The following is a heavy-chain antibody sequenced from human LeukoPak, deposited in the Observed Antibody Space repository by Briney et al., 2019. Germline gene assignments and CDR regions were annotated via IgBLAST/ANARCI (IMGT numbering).Heavy chain of an antibody. CDR2: ISWDGGST. CDR3: AKAQEIDDSSGYYLDY. Sequence: PGGSLRLSCAASGFTFDDYTMHWVRQAPGKGLEWVSLISWDGGSTYYADSVKGRLTISRDNSKNSLYLQMNSLRTEDTALYYCAKAQEIDDSSGYYLDYWGQGTLVTVSS. CDR1: GFTFDDYT. D-gene: IGHD3-22*01. J-gene: IGHJ4*02. V-gene: IGHV3-43*01.